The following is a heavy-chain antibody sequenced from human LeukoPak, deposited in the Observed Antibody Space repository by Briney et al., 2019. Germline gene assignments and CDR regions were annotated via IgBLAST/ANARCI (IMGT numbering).Heavy chain of an antibody. J-gene: IGHJ3*02. V-gene: IGHV4-34*01. CDR2: INHSGST. Sequence: PSETLSLTCAVYGGSFSGYYWSWIRQPPGKGLEWIGEINHSGSTNYNPSLKSRVTISVDTSKNQFSLKLSSVTAADTAVYYCARPLGGNSPYDAFDIWGQGTMVTVSS. D-gene: IGHD4-23*01. CDR1: GGSFSGYY. CDR3: ARPLGGNSPYDAFDI.